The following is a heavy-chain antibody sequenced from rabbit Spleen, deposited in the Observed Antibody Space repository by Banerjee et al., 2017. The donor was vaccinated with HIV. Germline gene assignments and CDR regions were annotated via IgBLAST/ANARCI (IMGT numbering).Heavy chain of an antibody. D-gene: IGHD2-1*01. J-gene: IGHJ4*01. Sequence: QSLEESGGDLVKPGGSLTLTCKASGVSFNIDYFPCWVRQAPGKGLEWIACINAVTGKSVYASWAKGRFIMSRTSSTTVTLQMTSLTAADTATYFCARGVYDDYDTYYFDLWGPGTLVTVS. V-gene: IGHV1S40*01. CDR1: GVSFNIDYF. CDR2: INAVTGKS. CDR3: ARGVYDDYDTYYFDL.